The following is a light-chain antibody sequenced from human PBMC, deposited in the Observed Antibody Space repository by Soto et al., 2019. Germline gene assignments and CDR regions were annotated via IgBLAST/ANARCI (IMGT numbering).Light chain of an antibody. CDR2: AAS. Sequence: DIQMTQSPSTLSASVGDRVTITCRASQSVSSWLAWYQQKPGKAPKLLIYAASSLESGVSSRFSGTGSGPEFTLNFSSLQTHDFGTYSSQQYKDYSWSFGQGTKVEI. V-gene: IGKV1-5*01. CDR1: QSVSSW. J-gene: IGKJ1*01. CDR3: QQYKDYSWS.